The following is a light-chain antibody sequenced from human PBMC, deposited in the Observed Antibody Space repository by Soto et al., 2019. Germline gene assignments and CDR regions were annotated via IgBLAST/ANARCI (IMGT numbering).Light chain of an antibody. CDR3: QQYNSYS. V-gene: IGKV1-5*01. CDR1: QSISNW. J-gene: IGKJ1*01. CDR2: HAS. Sequence: IQLTQSPSTLPASVGDRVTLTCRASQSISNWLAWYQQKPGTAPKLLIYHASILETAVPSRFSGNGSGTEFTLTISSLQPGDLATYYCQQYNSYSFGQGTKVDIK.